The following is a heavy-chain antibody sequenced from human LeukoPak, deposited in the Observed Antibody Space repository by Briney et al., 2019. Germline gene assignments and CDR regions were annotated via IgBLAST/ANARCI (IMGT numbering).Heavy chain of an antibody. CDR2: ISSSSSYI. Sequence: TGGSLRLSCAASGFTFSSYSMTWVRQAPGKGLEWVSSISSSSSYIYYADSVKGRFTISRDNAKNSLYLQMNSLRAEDTAVYYCARRYGSGEKVYYYGMDVWGQGTTVTVSS. CDR3: ARRYGSGEKVYYYGMDV. J-gene: IGHJ6*02. V-gene: IGHV3-21*01. D-gene: IGHD3-10*01. CDR1: GFTFSSYS.